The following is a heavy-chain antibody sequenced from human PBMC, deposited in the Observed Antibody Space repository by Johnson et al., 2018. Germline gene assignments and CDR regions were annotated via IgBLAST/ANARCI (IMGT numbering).Heavy chain of an antibody. CDR3: AKDMYYYDSSDDAFDI. CDR1: GFTFSSYG. CDR2: ISYDGSNK. V-gene: IGHV3-30*18. J-gene: IGHJ3*02. D-gene: IGHD3-22*01. Sequence: QVQLVESGGGVVQPGRSLRLSCAASGFTFSSYGMHWVRQAPGKGLEWVAVISYDGSNKYYADSVKGRFPISRDNSKNTLYLQMNSLRAEDTAVYYCAKDMYYYDSSDDAFDIWGQGTMVTVSS.